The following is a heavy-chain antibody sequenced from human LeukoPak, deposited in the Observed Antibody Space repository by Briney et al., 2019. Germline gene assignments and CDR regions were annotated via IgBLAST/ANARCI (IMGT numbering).Heavy chain of an antibody. CDR1: GGSISSSSYY. CDR2: IYYSGST. V-gene: IGHV4-39*07. CDR3: ARDQGGYDLGVAFDI. D-gene: IGHD5-12*01. Sequence: SETLSLTCTVSGGSISSSSYYWGWIRQPPGKGLEWIGSIYYSGSTYYNPSLKSRVTISVDTSKNQFSLKLSSVTAADTAVYYCARDQGGYDLGVAFDIWGQGTMVTVSS. J-gene: IGHJ3*02.